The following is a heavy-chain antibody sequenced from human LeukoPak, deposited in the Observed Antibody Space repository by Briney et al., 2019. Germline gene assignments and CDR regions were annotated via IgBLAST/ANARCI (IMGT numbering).Heavy chain of an antibody. J-gene: IGHJ1*01. V-gene: IGHV4-34*01. CDR3: ARGSRAHYGSGSYYKGGYFQH. Sequence: PSETLSLTCAVYGGSISGYYWSWIGQPRGKGLEWIGEINHSGSTNYNPSLKSRVTISVDTSKNQFSLRLSSVTAADTAVYYCARGSRAHYGSGSYYKGGYFQHWGRAPWSPSPQ. CDR1: GGSISGYY. D-gene: IGHD3-10*01. CDR2: INHSGST.